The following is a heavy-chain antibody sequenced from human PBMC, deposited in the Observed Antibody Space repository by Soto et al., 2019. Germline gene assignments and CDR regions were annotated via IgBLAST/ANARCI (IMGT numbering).Heavy chain of an antibody. J-gene: IGHJ4*02. CDR2: VSHDGRNT. Sequence: VQLVESGGGVVQPGRSLRLSCAASGFTFSDYAMHWVRQAPGKGLEWVAVVSHDGRNTHYADSVKGRFTISRDSSKNTVSMEMTMLRAEDTAVYYCAKGERQWLVTSDFNYLGQGAMVTVSS. CDR3: AKGERQWLVTSDFNY. V-gene: IGHV3-30*18. D-gene: IGHD6-19*01. CDR1: GFTFSDYA.